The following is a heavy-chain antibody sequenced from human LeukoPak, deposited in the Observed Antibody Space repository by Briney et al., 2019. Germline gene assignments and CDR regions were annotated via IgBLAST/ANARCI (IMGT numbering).Heavy chain of an antibody. Sequence: SVQVCCTASGVTFTFSATSWVRHAPGQGIEWMGGITPIFGTVNYAQKFQGRVTITADKSTTTAYMELSRRRSEDTAVYYCASGGHAGSGGSCFHLWGQGTLVTVSS. CDR1: GVTFTFSA. D-gene: IGHD2-15*01. CDR2: ITPIFGTV. J-gene: IGHJ5*02. V-gene: IGHV1-69*06. CDR3: ASGGHAGSGGSCFHL.